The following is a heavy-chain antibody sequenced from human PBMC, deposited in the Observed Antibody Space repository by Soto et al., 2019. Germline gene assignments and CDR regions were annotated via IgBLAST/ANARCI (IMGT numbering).Heavy chain of an antibody. Sequence: EVQLVESGGGLVQPGGSLTVSCTASGFTFSSHWIHWVRQGQGKGLMWVSRIDGDGRNTDYADSVKGRFALSRDNAKNTVNLHMSSLRADDTGVYYCIRGSRGWNGIDYWGQGARVTVSS. J-gene: IGHJ4*02. CDR1: GFTFSSHW. CDR3: IRGSRGWNGIDY. CDR2: IDGDGRNT. D-gene: IGHD6-19*01. V-gene: IGHV3-74*01.